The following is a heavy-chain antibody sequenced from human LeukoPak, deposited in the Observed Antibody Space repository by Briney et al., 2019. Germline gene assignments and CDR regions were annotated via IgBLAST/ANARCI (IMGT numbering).Heavy chain of an antibody. CDR3: ARDSGITATTAFAFDV. Sequence: SETLSLTCTVSGDSISNYYWNWLRQPAGKGLEWIGRSSVSGSTNYNPSLTSRVTMSVDTSKKQLSLKLSSVTAADTAVYFCARDSGITATTAFAFDVGGQGTEVTVS. J-gene: IGHJ3*01. CDR1: GDSISNYY. CDR2: SSVSGST. V-gene: IGHV4-4*07. D-gene: IGHD1-20*01.